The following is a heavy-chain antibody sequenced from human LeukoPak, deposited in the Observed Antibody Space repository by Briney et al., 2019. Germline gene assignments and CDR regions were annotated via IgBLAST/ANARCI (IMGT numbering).Heavy chain of an antibody. CDR2: INHSGST. V-gene: IGHV4-34*01. CDR3: ARGKRTGYCSGGSCYPRYYFDY. J-gene: IGHJ4*02. CDR1: GGSFSGYC. Sequence: SETLSLTCAVYGGSFSGYCWSWIRQPPGKGLEWIGEINHSGSTNYNPSLKSRVTISVDTSKNQFSLKLSSVTAADTAVYYCARGKRTGYCSGGSCYPRYYFDYWGQGTLVTVSS. D-gene: IGHD2-15*01.